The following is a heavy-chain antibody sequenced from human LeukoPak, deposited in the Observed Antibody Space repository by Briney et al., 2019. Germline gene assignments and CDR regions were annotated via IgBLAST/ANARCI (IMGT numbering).Heavy chain of an antibody. V-gene: IGHV3-21*01. D-gene: IGHD6-19*01. J-gene: IGHJ4*02. CDR1: GFTCDSYS. Sequence: GGSLRLSCAASGFTCDSYSIIWLPQARGRGRVWVLPISSGSAYIYYADSLKGRFTISRDNAKNSLYPQMNSLRADDTAVYYCTRGPTRIGVAGTWPLDYWGQGTLVTVSS. CDR2: ISSGSAYI. CDR3: TRGPTRIGVAGTWPLDY.